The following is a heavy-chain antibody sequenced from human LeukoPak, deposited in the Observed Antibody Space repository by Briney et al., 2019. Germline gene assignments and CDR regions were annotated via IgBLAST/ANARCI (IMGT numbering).Heavy chain of an antibody. V-gene: IGHV3-30-3*01. J-gene: IGHJ4*02. CDR1: GFTFSSYA. CDR3: ARDSAGIEIPSNLDY. D-gene: IGHD6-13*01. Sequence: PGGSLRLSCAASGFTFSSYAMHWVRQAPGKGLEWVAVISYDGSNKYYADSVKGRFTISRDNSKNTLYLQMNSLRAEDTAVYYCARDSAGIEIPSNLDYWGQGTLVTVSS. CDR2: ISYDGSNK.